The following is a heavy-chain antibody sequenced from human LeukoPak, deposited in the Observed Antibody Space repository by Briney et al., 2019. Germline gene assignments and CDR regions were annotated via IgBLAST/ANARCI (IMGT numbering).Heavy chain of an antibody. D-gene: IGHD2-2*01. CDR3: GRAFAPIVVVPAAPNWFDP. CDR2: IFYSGAT. Sequence: SETLSLTCTVSGGSNRSADHYWSWIHQPPGKGLEWVGYIFYSGATYYNPSLKSRVTIAVDTSKNQFSLKLSSVTAADTAVYYCGRAFAPIVVVPAAPNWFDPWGQGTLVTVSS. CDR1: GGSNRSADHY. V-gene: IGHV4-30-4*01. J-gene: IGHJ5*02.